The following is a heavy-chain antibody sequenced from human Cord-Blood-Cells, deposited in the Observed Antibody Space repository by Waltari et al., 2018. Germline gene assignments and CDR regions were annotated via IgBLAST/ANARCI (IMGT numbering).Heavy chain of an antibody. CDR3: ARDAGDIAAAGTYYYYGMDV. CDR1: GFTVSSNY. CDR2: IYSGGST. J-gene: IGHJ6*02. Sequence: EVQLVESGGGLIQPGGSLRLSCAASGFTVSSNYMSWVRQAPGKGLEWVSVIYSGGSTYYADSVKGRFTISRDNSKNTLYLQMNSLRAEDTAVYYCARDAGDIAAAGTYYYYGMDVWGQGPTV. V-gene: IGHV3-53*01. D-gene: IGHD6-13*01.